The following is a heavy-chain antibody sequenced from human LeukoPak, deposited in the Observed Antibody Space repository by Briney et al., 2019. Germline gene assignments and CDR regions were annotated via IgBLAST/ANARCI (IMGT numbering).Heavy chain of an antibody. D-gene: IGHD6-19*01. J-gene: IGHJ4*02. CDR1: GFTFSNVW. CDR2: IKSKTDGGTT. CDR3: TPSIAVACSLDY. V-gene: IGHV3-15*01. Sequence: GGSLRLSCAASGFTFSNVWMSWVRQAPGKGLEWVGRIKSKTDGGTTDYAAPVKGRFTISRDDSKNTLNLQMNSLKTEDTAVYYCTPSIAVACSLDYWGQGTLVTVSS.